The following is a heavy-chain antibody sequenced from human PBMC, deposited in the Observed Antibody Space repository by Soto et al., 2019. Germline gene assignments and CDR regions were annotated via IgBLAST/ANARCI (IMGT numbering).Heavy chain of an antibody. J-gene: IGHJ4*02. CDR3: AKALGELSPESFDY. CDR1: GFTFSSYA. Sequence: QVQLVESGGGVVQPGRSLRLSCVASGFTFSSYAMHWVRQAPGKGLEWVAIMSYDGNNQYYAGSVKGRFTISRDNFKDTLYLQVNSLRVEDTAVYYCAKALGELSPESFDYWGQGILVTVSS. D-gene: IGHD3-16*02. V-gene: IGHV3-30*18. CDR2: MSYDGNNQ.